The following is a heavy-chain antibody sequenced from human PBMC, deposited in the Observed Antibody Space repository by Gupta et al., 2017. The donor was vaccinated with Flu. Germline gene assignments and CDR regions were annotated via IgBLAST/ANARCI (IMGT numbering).Heavy chain of an antibody. CDR1: GYNFSDFA. D-gene: IGHD6-13*01. Sequence: EVQLVESGGDLVQPGRSLRLSCRASGYNFSDFAMTWVRQAPGKGLEWVSFIRGKTYDESVEYAASVKGRFTILRDDSKNIVYLHMDSLKSEDTAVYYCTRNCGSSCYMIDHWGQGTLVTVSS. V-gene: IGHV3-49*04. J-gene: IGHJ4*02. CDR3: TRNCGSSCYMIDH. CDR2: IRGKTYDESV.